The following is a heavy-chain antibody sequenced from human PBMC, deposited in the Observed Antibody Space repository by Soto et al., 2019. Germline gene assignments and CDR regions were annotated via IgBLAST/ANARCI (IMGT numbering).Heavy chain of an antibody. CDR1: GGSFSGYY. J-gene: IGHJ4*02. V-gene: IGHV4-34*01. CDR2: INHSGST. CDR3: AERVLELRGYFDY. Sequence: SETLSLTCAVYGGSFSGYYWSWIRQPPGKGLEWIGEINHSGSTNYNPSLKSRVTISVDTSKNQFSLKLSSVTAADTAVYYCAERVLELRGYFDYWGQGTLVTVSS. D-gene: IGHD1-7*01.